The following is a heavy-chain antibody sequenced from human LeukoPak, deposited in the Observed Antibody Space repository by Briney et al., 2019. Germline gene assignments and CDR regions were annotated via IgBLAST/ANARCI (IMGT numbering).Heavy chain of an antibody. J-gene: IGHJ4*02. Sequence: SETLSLTCTVSGGSISSSSYYWGWIRQPPGKGLEWIGSIYYSGSTYCNPSLKSRVTISVDTSKNQFSLKLSSVTAADTAVYYCARHFTIFGVVIRWGQGTLVTVSS. V-gene: IGHV4-39*01. CDR1: GGSISSSSYY. CDR2: IYYSGST. CDR3: ARHFTIFGVVIR. D-gene: IGHD3-3*01.